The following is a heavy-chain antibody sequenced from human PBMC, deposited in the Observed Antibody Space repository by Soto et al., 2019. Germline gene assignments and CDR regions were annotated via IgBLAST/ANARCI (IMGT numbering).Heavy chain of an antibody. J-gene: IGHJ4*02. Sequence: SETLSLTCAVYGGSVSGYYWSWIRQPPGKGLEWIGEINHSGSTNYNPSLKSRVTISVDTSKNQFSLKLSSVTAADTAVYYCARGPIHLTKTFDYWGQGTLVTVSS. CDR3: ARGPIHLTKTFDY. V-gene: IGHV4-34*01. CDR1: GGSVSGYY. CDR2: INHSGST. D-gene: IGHD4-4*01.